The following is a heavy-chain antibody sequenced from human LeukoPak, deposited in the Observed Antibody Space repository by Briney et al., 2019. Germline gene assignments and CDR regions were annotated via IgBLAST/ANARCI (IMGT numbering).Heavy chain of an antibody. Sequence: GGSLRLSCAASGFTLSSYAMSWVRQAPGKGLEWVSAISGSGGSTYYADSVKGRFTISRDNSKNTLYLQMNSLRAEDTAVYYCAKDRFVVRFLEWLLGVDYWGQGTLVTVSS. CDR3: AKDRFVVRFLEWLLGVDY. J-gene: IGHJ4*02. V-gene: IGHV3-23*01. D-gene: IGHD3-3*01. CDR2: ISGSGGST. CDR1: GFTLSSYA.